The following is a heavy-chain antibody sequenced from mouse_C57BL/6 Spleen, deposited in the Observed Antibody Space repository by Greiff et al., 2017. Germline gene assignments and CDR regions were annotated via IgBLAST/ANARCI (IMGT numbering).Heavy chain of an antibody. CDR2: IDPSDSYT. CDR3: ARRSNYSFAD. V-gene: IGHV1-50*01. Sequence: VQLQQSGAELVKPGASVKLSCKASGYTFTSYWMQWVKQRPGQGLEWIGEIDPSDSYTNYNQKFKGKATLTVDTSSSTAYMQLSSLTSEDSAVYYCARRSNYSFADWGQGTLVTVSA. J-gene: IGHJ3*01. CDR1: GYTFTSYW. D-gene: IGHD2-5*01.